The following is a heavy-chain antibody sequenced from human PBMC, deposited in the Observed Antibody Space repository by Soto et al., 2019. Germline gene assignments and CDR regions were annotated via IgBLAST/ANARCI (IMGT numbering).Heavy chain of an antibody. CDR3: ATLGERWSRSGSYYRATYYFDY. Sequence: PGESLKISCKGSGYSFTSYWIGWVRQMPGKGLEWMGIIYPGDSDTRYSPSFQGQVTISADKSISTAYLQWSSLKASDTAMYYCATLGERWSRSGSYYRATYYFDYWGQGTLVTVSS. CDR2: IYPGDSDT. J-gene: IGHJ4*02. V-gene: IGHV5-51*01. D-gene: IGHD1-26*01. CDR1: GYSFTSYW.